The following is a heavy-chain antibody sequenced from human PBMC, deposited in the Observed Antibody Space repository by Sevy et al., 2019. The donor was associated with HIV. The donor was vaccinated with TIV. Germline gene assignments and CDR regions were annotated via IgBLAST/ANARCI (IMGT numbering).Heavy chain of an antibody. CDR2: IYYSGST. Sequence: SETLSLTCTVSGGSISSSSYYWGWIRQPPGKGLEWIGGIYYSGSTYYNPSLKSRVTISVDTSKNQFSLKLSSVTAADTAVYYCARHPPSSSWYGFDPWGQGTLVTVSS. D-gene: IGHD6-13*01. V-gene: IGHV4-39*01. J-gene: IGHJ5*02. CDR1: GGSISSSSYY. CDR3: ARHPPSSSWYGFDP.